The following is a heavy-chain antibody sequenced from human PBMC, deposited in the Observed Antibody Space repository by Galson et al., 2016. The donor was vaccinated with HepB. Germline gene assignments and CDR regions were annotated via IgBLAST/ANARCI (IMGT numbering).Heavy chain of an antibody. Sequence: ETLSPTCTVSGASVSTTSYYWVWVRQPPGKGLDWIGSHYYSGGGFYSPSLKSRVTISVDTSKNQFSLNLNSVTAADTAVYYCARGGYFDWFNDLDSYAMDVWGQGTTVTVS. CDR2: HYYSGGG. V-gene: IGHV4-39*01. J-gene: IGHJ6*02. CDR1: GASVSTTSYY. D-gene: IGHD3-9*01. CDR3: ARGGYFDWFNDLDSYAMDV.